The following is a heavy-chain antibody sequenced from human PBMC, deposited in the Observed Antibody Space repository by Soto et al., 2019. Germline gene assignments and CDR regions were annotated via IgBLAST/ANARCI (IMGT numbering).Heavy chain of an antibody. CDR3: ARDGHITIFGVVTKDYFDY. J-gene: IGHJ4*02. CDR1: GYTFTSYG. Sequence: GASVKVSCKASGYTFTSYGISLVRQAPGQGLEWMGWISAYNGNTNYAQKLQGRVTMTTDTSTSTAYMELRSLRSDDTAVYYCARDGHITIFGVVTKDYFDYWGQGTLVTVSS. D-gene: IGHD3-3*01. CDR2: ISAYNGNT. V-gene: IGHV1-18*01.